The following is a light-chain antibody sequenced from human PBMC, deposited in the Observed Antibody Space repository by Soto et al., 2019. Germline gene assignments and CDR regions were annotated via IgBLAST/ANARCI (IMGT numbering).Light chain of an antibody. CDR2: DNN. Sequence: QSGLTQPPSVSAAPGQKVTISCSGSSSNIGNNYVSWYQQPPGTAPKLLIYDNNKRPSGIPDRFSGSKSGTSATLGITGLQTGDEADYYCGTWDSSLSAWVFGGGTKVTVL. CDR1: SSNIGNNY. CDR3: GTWDSSLSAWV. V-gene: IGLV1-51*01. J-gene: IGLJ3*02.